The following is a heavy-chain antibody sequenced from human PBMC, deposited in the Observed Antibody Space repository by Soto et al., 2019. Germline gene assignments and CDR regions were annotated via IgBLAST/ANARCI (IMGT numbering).Heavy chain of an antibody. V-gene: IGHV4-34*01. J-gene: IGHJ6*02. CDR3: ARDKVYDFSSGKTGYRMDV. CDR2: INHSGST. CDR1: GGSFSGYY. D-gene: IGHD3-3*01. Sequence: SETLSLTCAVYGGSFSGYYWSWIRQPPGKGLEWIGEINHSGSTNYNPSLKSRVTISVDTSKNQFSLKLRSVTAADTAVYYCARDKVYDFSSGKTGYRMDVWGQGTTVTVSS.